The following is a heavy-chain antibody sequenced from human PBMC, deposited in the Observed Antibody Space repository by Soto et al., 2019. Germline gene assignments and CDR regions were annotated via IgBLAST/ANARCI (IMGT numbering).Heavy chain of an antibody. CDR2: INIVGGNT. Sequence: GGSLRLSCAASGFTFSNYAMSWVRQAPGKALEWVSSINIVGGNTNYADSVRGRFTMSRDDSKNTVFLQMNSLRAEDTAIYYCTKNYYIDSWGQGTLVTVSS. V-gene: IGHV3-23*01. J-gene: IGHJ4*02. CDR1: GFTFSNYA. CDR3: TKNYYIDS.